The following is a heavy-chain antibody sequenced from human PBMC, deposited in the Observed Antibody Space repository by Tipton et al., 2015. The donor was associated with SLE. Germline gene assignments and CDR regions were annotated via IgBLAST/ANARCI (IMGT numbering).Heavy chain of an antibody. V-gene: IGHV4-4*07. CDR2: IFNSQQT. D-gene: IGHD5-12*01. J-gene: IGHJ5*02. CDR1: GASITSYY. CDR3: AREGWRGESGSRWFDR. Sequence: GLVKPSETLSLTCSISGASITSYYWSWIRQPAGKGLEWIGRIFNSQQTNYNPSLGGRLTLSVDTSKNQVSLKLTSLTAADTAIYFCAREGWRGESGSRWFDRWGQGTLVTVSS.